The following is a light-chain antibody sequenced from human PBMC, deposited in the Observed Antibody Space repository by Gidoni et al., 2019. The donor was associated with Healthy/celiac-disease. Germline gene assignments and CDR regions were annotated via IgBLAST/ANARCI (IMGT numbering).Light chain of an antibody. CDR2: LGS. CDR1: QSLLHSNGYNY. J-gene: IGKJ2*01. Sequence: VLTQSPLSLPVTPGEPASIACRSSQSLLHSNGYNYLDWYLQKPGQSPQLLSYLGSNRACGVPDRCSGRGSGTDFTLKISRVDAEDVGVYYCMQALQTPYTFGQGTKLEIK. V-gene: IGKV2-28*01. CDR3: MQALQTPYT.